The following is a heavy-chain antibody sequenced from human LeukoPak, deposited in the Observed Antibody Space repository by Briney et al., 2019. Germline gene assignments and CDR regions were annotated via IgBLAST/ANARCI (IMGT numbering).Heavy chain of an antibody. V-gene: IGHV3-11*06. CDR3: AKDLRGYRDY. CDR1: GFTFSDYY. Sequence: GGSLRLSCAASGFTFSDYYMSWIRQAPGKGLEWVSFISSASSYTNSADSVKGRFTISRDNAKNTLYLQMNRLRAEDTAVYYCAKDLRGYRDYWGQGTLVTVSS. D-gene: IGHD3-22*01. J-gene: IGHJ4*02. CDR2: ISSASSYT.